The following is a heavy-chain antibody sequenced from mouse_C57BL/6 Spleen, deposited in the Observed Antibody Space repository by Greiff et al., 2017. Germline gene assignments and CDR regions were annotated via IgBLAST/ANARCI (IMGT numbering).Heavy chain of an antibody. CDR2: IRNKANGYTT. CDR1: GFTFTDYY. D-gene: IGHD1-1*01. Sequence: DVQLVESGGGLVQPGGSLSLSCAASGFTFTDYYMSWVRQPPGKALEWLGFIRNKANGYTTEYSASVTGRFTISRDNSHSILYLQMNALRDEDSATYYCARCGGSRWYVDVWGTGTTVTVSS. J-gene: IGHJ1*03. V-gene: IGHV7-3*01. CDR3: ARCGGSRWYVDV.